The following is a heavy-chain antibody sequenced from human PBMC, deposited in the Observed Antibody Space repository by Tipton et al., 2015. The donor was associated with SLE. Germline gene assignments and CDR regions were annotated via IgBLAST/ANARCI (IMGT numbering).Heavy chain of an antibody. CDR3: TIGQGWLPDY. D-gene: IGHD5-24*01. Sequence: GLVKPSETLSLTCSVSGNSISNYYWSWIRQPPGKGLEWIGYVYYSGSTNYSPSLKSRVTISVDTPKNQLSLKLSSVTAADTAIYYCTIGQGWLPDYWGQGTLVTVSS. V-gene: IGHV4-59*01. CDR1: GNSISNYY. J-gene: IGHJ4*02. CDR2: VYYSGST.